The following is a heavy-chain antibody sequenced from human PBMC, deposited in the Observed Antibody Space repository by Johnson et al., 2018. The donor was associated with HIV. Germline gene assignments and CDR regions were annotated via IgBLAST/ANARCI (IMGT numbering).Heavy chain of an antibody. D-gene: IGHD3-10*01. CDR1: GFTFSSYD. Sequence: VQLVESGGGVVQPGRSLRLSCAASGFTFSSYDMHWVRQATGKGLEWVSAIGTAGDTYYPGSVKGRFTISRENAKNSLYLQMNSLRVEDTAVYYWASSYSESDAFDIWGQGTMVTVSS. J-gene: IGHJ3*02. CDR2: IGTAGDT. CDR3: ASSYSESDAFDI. V-gene: IGHV3-13*01.